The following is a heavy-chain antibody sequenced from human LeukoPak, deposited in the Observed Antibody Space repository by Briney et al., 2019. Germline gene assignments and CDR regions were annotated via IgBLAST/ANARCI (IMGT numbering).Heavy chain of an antibody. CDR1: GGSISSYY. J-gene: IGHJ3*02. Sequence: SETLSLTCTVSGGSISSYYWSWIRQPPGKGLEWIGYIYYSGSTNYNPSLKSRVTISVDTSKNRFSLKLSSVTAADTAVYYCARPDSSRAFDIWGQGTMVTVSS. CDR2: IYYSGST. V-gene: IGHV4-59*08. CDR3: ARPDSSRAFDI. D-gene: IGHD3-22*01.